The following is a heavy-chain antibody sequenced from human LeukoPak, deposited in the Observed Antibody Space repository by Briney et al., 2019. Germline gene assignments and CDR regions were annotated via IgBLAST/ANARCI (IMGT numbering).Heavy chain of an antibody. CDR3: ARSSQLLWKSPFGY. V-gene: IGHV1-2*02. D-gene: IGHD3-10*01. J-gene: IGHJ4*02. CDR2: INPNSGGT. Sequence: ASVKVSCKASGYTFTGYYMHWVRQAPGQGLEWMGWINPNSGGTNYAQKFQGRVTMTRDTSISTAYMELSRLRSDDTAVYYCARSSQLLWKSPFGYWGQGTLVTASS. CDR1: GYTFTGYY.